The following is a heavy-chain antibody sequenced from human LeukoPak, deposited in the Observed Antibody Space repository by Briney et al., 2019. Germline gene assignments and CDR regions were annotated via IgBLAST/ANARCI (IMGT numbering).Heavy chain of an antibody. CDR1: GFPFTNYA. CDR3: ATSILAYCGGDCYSAPFDY. D-gene: IGHD2-21*02. CDR2: ISTSGGST. V-gene: IGHV3-23*01. J-gene: IGHJ4*02. Sequence: PGGSLRLSCAASGFPFTNYAMNWVRQAPGKGLEWVSAISTSGGSTYYADSVQGRVTISRDNSKNTLYLQMTGLRAEDTAVYYCATSILAYCGGDCYSAPFDYWGQGTLVTVSS.